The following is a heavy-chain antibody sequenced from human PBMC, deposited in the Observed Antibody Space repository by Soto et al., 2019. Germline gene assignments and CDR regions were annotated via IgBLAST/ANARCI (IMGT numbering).Heavy chain of an antibody. V-gene: IGHV3-23*01. Sequence: GWSLRLSCAASGLTFSSYAMSLVRQAPGKGLEWVSSISGSGGSTYYADSVKGRFTISRDNSKNTLYLQMNSLRAEDTAVYYCAKGYYYDSSRYYFAFDIWCEGPFVTL. CDR1: GLTFSSYA. D-gene: IGHD3-22*01. J-gene: IGHJ3*02. CDR3: AKGYYYDSSRYYFAFDI. CDR2: ISGSGGST.